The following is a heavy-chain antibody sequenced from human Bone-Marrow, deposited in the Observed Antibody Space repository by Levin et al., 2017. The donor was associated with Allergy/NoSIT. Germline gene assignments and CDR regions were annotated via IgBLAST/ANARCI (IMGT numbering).Heavy chain of an antibody. CDR2: IYYSGST. V-gene: IGHV4-31*03. CDR1: GGSISSGGYY. Sequence: TLSLTCTVSGGSISSGGYYWSWIRQHPGKGLEWIGYIYYSGSTYYNPSLKSRVTISVDTSKNQFSLKLSSVTAADTAVYYCARVGEWDYWFDPWGQGTLVTVSS. CDR3: ARVGEWDYWFDP. D-gene: IGHD1-26*01. J-gene: IGHJ5*02.